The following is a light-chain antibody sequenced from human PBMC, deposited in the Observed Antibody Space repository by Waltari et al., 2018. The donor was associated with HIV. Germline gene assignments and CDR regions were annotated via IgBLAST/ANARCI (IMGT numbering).Light chain of an antibody. J-gene: IGLJ2*01. V-gene: IGLV3-21*01. CDR2: YDS. CDR1: NIGNKN. Sequence: SYVLTQPPSVSVAPGKTARITCGGNNIGNKNVHWYQQKPGQAPVLVIYYDSDRPSGIPERFSGSNSGNTATLTISRGEAGDEADYHCQVWDSSSVVVFGGGTKLTVL. CDR3: QVWDSSSVVV.